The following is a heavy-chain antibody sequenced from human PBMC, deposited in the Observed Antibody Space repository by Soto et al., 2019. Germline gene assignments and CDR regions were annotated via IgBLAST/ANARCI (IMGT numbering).Heavy chain of an antibody. CDR2: ISGSGSGT. D-gene: IGHD1-26*01. V-gene: IGHV3-23*01. CDR3: AKDQGNTIVGASRGFAH. J-gene: IGHJ4*02. CDR1: GFTFSTYA. Sequence: GGSLRLSCAVSGFTFSTYAMNWVRQAPGKGLEWLSLISGSGSGTYYADSVKGRFTISRDNSENTLYLQMNSLRAEDTAVYYCAKDQGNTIVGASRGFAHWGQGTLVTVSS.